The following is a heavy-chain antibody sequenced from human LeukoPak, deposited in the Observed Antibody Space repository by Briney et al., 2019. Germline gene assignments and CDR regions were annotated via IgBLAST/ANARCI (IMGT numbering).Heavy chain of an antibody. Sequence: GGSLRLSCAASGFTFIEYAMNWVCQAPGGGLEWVSGISVSGDTTYYADSVKGRFTISRDNSKNTLYLQMDSLRGEDTAIYYCAKEVIIRTVVARYFDHWGQGSLVTVSS. V-gene: IGHV3-23*01. CDR3: AKEVIIRTVVARYFDH. CDR1: GFTFIEYA. CDR2: ISVSGDTT. D-gene: IGHD3-10*01. J-gene: IGHJ4*02.